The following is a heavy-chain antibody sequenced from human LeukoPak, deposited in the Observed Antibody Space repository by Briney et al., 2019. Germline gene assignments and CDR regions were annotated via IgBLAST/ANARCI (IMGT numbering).Heavy chain of an antibody. D-gene: IGHD4-17*01. Sequence: GGSLRLSCAVSGFTVCGSYMTCVRQVSGKGLEWASVIYSGGSTYYTDCVQGRFSISRDNSQNTLYLQMNSLRAEDTAVYYCAAPLTVIPYWGQGTLVTVSS. CDR3: AAPLTVIPY. V-gene: IGHV3-66*01. CDR1: GFTVCGSY. CDR2: IYSGGST. J-gene: IGHJ4*02.